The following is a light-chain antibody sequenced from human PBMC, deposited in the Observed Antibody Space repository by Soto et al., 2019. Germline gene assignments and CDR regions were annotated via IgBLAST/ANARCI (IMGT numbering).Light chain of an antibody. CDR2: GNS. CDR3: QSYDRSLRVSV. Sequence: QSVLTQPPSVSGAPGQRVTISCTGSSSNIGAGYDVHWYQQLPGTAPKLLIYGNSNRPSGVPDRFSGSKSGTSASLAITGLQAEDEADYYCQSYDRSLRVSVFGGGTQ. V-gene: IGLV1-40*01. CDR1: SSNIGAGYD. J-gene: IGLJ2*01.